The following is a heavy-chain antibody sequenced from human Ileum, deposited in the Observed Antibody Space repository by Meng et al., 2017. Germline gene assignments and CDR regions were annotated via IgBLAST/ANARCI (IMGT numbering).Heavy chain of an antibody. CDR1: GFTFSSYW. V-gene: IGHV3-7*01. CDR3: AREPQKYYYDSSGYFH. J-gene: IGHJ4*02. Sequence: GESLKISCAASGFTFSSYWMSWVRQAPGKGLEWVANIKQDGSEKYYVDSVKGRFTISRDNAKNSLYLQMNSLRAEDTAVYYCAREPQKYYYDSSGYFHWGQGKLVNGAS. D-gene: IGHD3-22*01. CDR2: IKQDGSEK.